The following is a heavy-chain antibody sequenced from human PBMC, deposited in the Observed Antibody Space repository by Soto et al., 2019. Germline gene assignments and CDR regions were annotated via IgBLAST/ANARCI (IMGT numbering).Heavy chain of an antibody. J-gene: IGHJ4*02. D-gene: IGHD3-10*01. CDR3: ARTLWVGELQETFDY. Sequence: QVQLVQSGAEVKKPGASVKVSCKASGYTFTSYAMHWVRQAPGQRREWMGWINAGNGNTKYSQKFQDRVTITRDTSASTDYMERSRRRSEDTAVYYWARTLWVGELQETFDYWGQGTLVTVSS. V-gene: IGHV1-3*01. CDR1: GYTFTSYA. CDR2: INAGNGNT.